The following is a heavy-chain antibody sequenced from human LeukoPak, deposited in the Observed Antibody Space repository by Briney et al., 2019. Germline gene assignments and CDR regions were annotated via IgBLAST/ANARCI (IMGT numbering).Heavy chain of an antibody. J-gene: IGHJ3*02. V-gene: IGHV3-48*03. CDR3: ARVGYSSSWDDAFDI. CDR1: GFIFNNYE. CDR2: ISSSGGST. D-gene: IGHD6-13*01. Sequence: GGSLRLSCAASGFIFNNYEVNWVRRAPGEGLEGLSYISSSGGSTYYADSVKGRFTISRDNSKNTLYLQMNSLRAEDTAVYYCARVGYSSSWDDAFDIWGQGTMVTVSS.